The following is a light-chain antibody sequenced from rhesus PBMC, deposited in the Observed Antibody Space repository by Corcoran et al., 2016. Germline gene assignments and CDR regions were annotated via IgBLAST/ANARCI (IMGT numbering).Light chain of an antibody. Sequence: QMTQSPSALSASVGDRVTISCRASHNIYSNLAWYQQKPGKAPKLLIYAASRLQTGIPSRFSGSGSGTDFTLTISSLQPEDSAAYYCQLYYDNPLTFGGGTKVDLK. CDR2: AAS. CDR3: QLYYDNPLT. V-gene: IGKV1S12*01. CDR1: HNIYSN. J-gene: IGKJ4*01.